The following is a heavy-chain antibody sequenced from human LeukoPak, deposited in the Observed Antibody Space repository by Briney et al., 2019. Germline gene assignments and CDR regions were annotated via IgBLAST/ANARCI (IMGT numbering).Heavy chain of an antibody. Sequence: ASVKVSCKASGYTFTSYGISWVRQAPGQGLEWMGWISAYNGNTNYAQKLQGRVTMTTDTSTSTAYMEVRSLRSDDTAVYYCARDGRTSSSGWLWYFDYWGQGTLVTVSS. CDR3: ARDGRTSSSGWLWYFDY. D-gene: IGHD6-19*01. J-gene: IGHJ4*02. CDR2: ISAYNGNT. V-gene: IGHV1-18*01. CDR1: GYTFTSYG.